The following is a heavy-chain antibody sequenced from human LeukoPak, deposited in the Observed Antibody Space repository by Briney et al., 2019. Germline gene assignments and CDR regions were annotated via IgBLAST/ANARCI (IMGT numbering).Heavy chain of an antibody. J-gene: IGHJ6*02. D-gene: IGHD6-13*01. CDR1: GFTFSDYG. Sequence: HPGGSLRLSCAASGFTFSDYGMHWLRQAPGKGLEWVSYISSSSSTIYYADSVKGRFTISRDNAKNSLYLQMNSLRAEDTAVYYCARDRGRAAADPDPTIYYYYGMDVWGQGTTVTVSS. CDR3: ARDRGRAAADPDPTIYYYYGMDV. V-gene: IGHV3-48*01. CDR2: ISSSSSTI.